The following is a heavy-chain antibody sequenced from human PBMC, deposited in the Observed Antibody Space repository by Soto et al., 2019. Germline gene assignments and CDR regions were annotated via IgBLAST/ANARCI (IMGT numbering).Heavy chain of an antibody. V-gene: IGHV3-53*01. J-gene: IGHJ6*02. Sequence: GGSLRLSCAASGFTVSSNYMSWVRQAPGKGLEWVSVIYSGGSTYYADSVKGRFTISRDNSKNTLHLQMNSLRAEDTAVYYCARVVATARYYYYYYGMDVWGQGTTVTVSS. D-gene: IGHD5-12*01. CDR1: GFTVSSNY. CDR3: ARVVATARYYYYYYGMDV. CDR2: IYSGGST.